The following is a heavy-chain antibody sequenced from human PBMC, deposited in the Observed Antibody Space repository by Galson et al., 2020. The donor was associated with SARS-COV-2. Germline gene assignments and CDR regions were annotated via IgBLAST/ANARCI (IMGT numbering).Heavy chain of an antibody. CDR2: IKSKTDGGTT. Sequence: GESLKISCAASGFTFSNAWMSWVRQAPGKGLEWVGRIKSKTDGGTTDYAAPVKGRFTISRDDSKNTLYLQMNSLKTEDTAVYYCTTDSAIHYYYYYMDVWGKGTTVTVSS. V-gene: IGHV3-15*01. CDR1: GFTFSNAW. J-gene: IGHJ6*03. CDR3: TTDSAIHYYYYYMDV. D-gene: IGHD3-10*01.